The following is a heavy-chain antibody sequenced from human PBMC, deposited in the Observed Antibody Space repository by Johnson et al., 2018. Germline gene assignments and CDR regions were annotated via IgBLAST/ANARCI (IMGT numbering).Heavy chain of an antibody. Sequence: VQLVQSGGGLIQPGGSLRLCCVTSGFNVTKNYLNWVRQAPGKGLEWVSVIFGGGSTYYADSVKGRFTISRDNSKKKLYLQMNSLRVEDTAVYYCVRGGAGRDWGQGTLVTVSS. V-gene: IGHV3-53*01. CDR2: IFGGGST. D-gene: IGHD6-19*01. CDR3: VRGGAGRD. J-gene: IGHJ4*02. CDR1: GFNVTKNY.